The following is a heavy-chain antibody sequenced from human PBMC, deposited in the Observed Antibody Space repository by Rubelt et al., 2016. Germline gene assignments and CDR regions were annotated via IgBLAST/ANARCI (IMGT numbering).Heavy chain of an antibody. J-gene: IGHJ6*03. D-gene: IGHD3-10*01. CDR2: INHSGST. V-gene: IGHV4-39*07. CDR1: GGSISSSSYY. CDR3: ASAQTRGYYYYYMDV. Sequence: KPSETLSLTCTVSGGSISSSSYYWGWIRQPPGKGLEWIGEINHSGSTNYNPSLKSRVTISVDTSKNQFSLKLSSVTAADTAVYYCASAQTRGYYYYYMDVWGKGTTVTVSS.